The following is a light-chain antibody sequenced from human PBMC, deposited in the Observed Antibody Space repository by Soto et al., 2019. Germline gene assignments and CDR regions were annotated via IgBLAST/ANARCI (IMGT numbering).Light chain of an antibody. CDR2: EDS. Sequence: QSVLTQPASVCGSPGQSITISCTGTSSDVGSYNLVSWYQQHPGKAPKLIIYEDSKRPSGVSNRFSGSKSGNTASLTISGLQTEDEADYYCCSYADSSTYVFGTGTKVTVL. J-gene: IGLJ1*01. V-gene: IGLV2-23*01. CDR3: CSYADSSTYV. CDR1: SSDVGSYNL.